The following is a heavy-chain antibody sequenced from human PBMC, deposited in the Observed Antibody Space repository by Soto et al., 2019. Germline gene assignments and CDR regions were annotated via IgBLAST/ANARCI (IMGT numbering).Heavy chain of an antibody. CDR1: GGSFSGYY. Sequence: SETLSLTCAVYGGSFSGYYWSWIRQPPGKGLEWIGEINHSGSTNYNPSLKSRVTISVDTSKNQFSLKLSSVTAADTAVYYCARGRCTNGVCHNTYYYGSGARRPRYFGYWGQGTLVTVSS. J-gene: IGHJ4*02. D-gene: IGHD2-8*01. CDR3: ARGRCTNGVCHNTYYYGSGARRPRYFGY. CDR2: INHSGST. V-gene: IGHV4-34*01.